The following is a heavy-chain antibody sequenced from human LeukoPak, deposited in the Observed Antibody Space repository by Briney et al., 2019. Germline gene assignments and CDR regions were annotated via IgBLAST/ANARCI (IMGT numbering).Heavy chain of an antibody. Sequence: GRSLRLSCAASGFTFSSYGMHWVRQAPGKGLEWVAVISYDGGNKYYADSVKGRFTISRDNSKNTLYLQMNSLRAEDTAVYYCAKDLSLYCGGDCYRNEFYFDYWGQGTLVTVSS. CDR1: GFTFSSYG. CDR3: AKDLSLYCGGDCYRNEFYFDY. V-gene: IGHV3-33*05. D-gene: IGHD2-21*02. CDR2: ISYDGGNK. J-gene: IGHJ4*02.